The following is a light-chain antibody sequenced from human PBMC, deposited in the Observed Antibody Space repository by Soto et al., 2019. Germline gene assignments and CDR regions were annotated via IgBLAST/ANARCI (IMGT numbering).Light chain of an antibody. CDR1: QSITTH. Sequence: IVMTQSPGTLSLSAGDRATLSCRASQSITTHLAWYQQRPGQAPRLLIYHSSTRATGVPTRFSGSGSGTDFTLTINSLQSEDIAVYYCQQYNTWHRTFGQGTKVEIK. CDR2: HSS. CDR3: QQYNTWHRT. J-gene: IGKJ1*01. V-gene: IGKV3-15*01.